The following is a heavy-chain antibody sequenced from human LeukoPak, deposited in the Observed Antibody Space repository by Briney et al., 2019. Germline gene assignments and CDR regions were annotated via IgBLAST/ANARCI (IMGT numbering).Heavy chain of an antibody. V-gene: IGHV4-38-2*02. J-gene: IGHJ6*03. Sequence: SETLSLTCTVSGYSISSGYYWGWIRQPPGKGLEWIGSIYDSGSTYYNPPLKSRVTISVDTSKNQFSLKLSSVTAADTAVYYCARVRERYYGSGSYYNAHRYYYYMDVWGKGTTVTVSS. CDR2: IYDSGST. D-gene: IGHD3-10*01. CDR3: ARVRERYYGSGSYYNAHRYYYYMDV. CDR1: GYSISSGYY.